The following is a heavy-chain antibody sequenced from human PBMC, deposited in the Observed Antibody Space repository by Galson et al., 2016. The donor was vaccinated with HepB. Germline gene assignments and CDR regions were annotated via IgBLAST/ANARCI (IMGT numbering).Heavy chain of an antibody. CDR1: GFMFNHYS. V-gene: IGHV3-21*01. D-gene: IGHD6-13*01. CDR2: ITNNGNDK. CDR3: ARDLIAAPGRTFFYYYYYMDV. J-gene: IGHJ6*03. Sequence: SLRLSCAASGFMFNHYSMNLVRQAPGTGLEWVSSITNNGNDKYYADSAKGRLPISRDNAKNSLFLQMDSLRAEDTAVYYCARDLIAAPGRTFFYYYYYMDVWGKGTTVTVSS.